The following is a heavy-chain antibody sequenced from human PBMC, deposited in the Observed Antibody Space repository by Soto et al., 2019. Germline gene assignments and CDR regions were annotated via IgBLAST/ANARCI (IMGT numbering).Heavy chain of an antibody. CDR3: ARDRGPSSGYYPYWFDL. J-gene: IGHJ5*02. Sequence: QVQLVQSGAEVKKPGSSVKVSCKASGGTVSSYAITWVRQAPGQGLEWMGGIIPIFGTANYAQKFQARVTITADDSTRFAYMELSRLRSQDTAVYYCARDRGPSSGYYPYWFDLWGQGTLVTVSS. CDR2: IIPIFGTA. D-gene: IGHD3-22*01. CDR1: GGTVSSYA. V-gene: IGHV1-69*12.